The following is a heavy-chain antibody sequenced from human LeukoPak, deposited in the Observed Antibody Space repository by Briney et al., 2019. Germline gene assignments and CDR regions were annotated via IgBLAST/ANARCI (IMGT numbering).Heavy chain of an antibody. CDR2: IIPIFGTA. Sequence: ASVKVSCKASGGTFISYAISWVRQAPGQGLEWMGGIIPIFGTANYAQKFQGRVTITTDESTSTAYMKLSSLRSEDTAVYYCARGGLRYFDWLLCWGQGTLVTVSS. CDR1: GGTFISYA. V-gene: IGHV1-69*05. J-gene: IGHJ4*02. D-gene: IGHD3-9*01. CDR3: ARGGLRYFDWLLC.